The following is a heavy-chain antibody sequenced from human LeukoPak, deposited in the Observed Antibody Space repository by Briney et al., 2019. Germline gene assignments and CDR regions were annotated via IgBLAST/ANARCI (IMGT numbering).Heavy chain of an antibody. Sequence: SETLSLTCTVSGGSISSYYWSWIRQPPGKGLEWIGYIYYSGSTNYNPSLKSRVTISVDTSKNQFSLKLTSVTAADTAVYYCARDRAAQPYSYGPGDYYYYYMDVWGKGTTVTVSS. CDR3: ARDRAAQPYSYGPGDYYYYYMDV. CDR1: GGSISSYY. D-gene: IGHD5-18*01. J-gene: IGHJ6*03. V-gene: IGHV4-59*01. CDR2: IYYSGST.